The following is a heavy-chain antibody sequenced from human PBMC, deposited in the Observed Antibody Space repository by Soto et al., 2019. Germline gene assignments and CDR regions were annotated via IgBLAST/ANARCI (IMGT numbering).Heavy chain of an antibody. CDR3: ARQTTVNYYYYYGMDV. CDR1: GYTFTSYA. V-gene: IGHV1-3*01. D-gene: IGHD4-4*01. J-gene: IGHJ6*02. Sequence: VASVKVSCKASGYTFTSYAMHWVRQAPGQRLEWMGWVNAGNGNTKYSQKFQGRVTITRDTSASTAYMELSSLRSEDTAVYYCARQTTVNYYYYYGMDVWGQGTTVTVSS. CDR2: VNAGNGNT.